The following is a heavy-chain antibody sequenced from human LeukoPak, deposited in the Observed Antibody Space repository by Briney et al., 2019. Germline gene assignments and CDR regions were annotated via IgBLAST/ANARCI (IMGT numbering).Heavy chain of an antibody. CDR3: ARDHDFWSGEFDY. CDR1: GFTFSSYS. CDR2: ISSSSSYI. V-gene: IGHV3-21*01. Sequence: GGSLRLSCAASGFTFSSYSMNWVRQAPGKGLEWVSSISSSSSYIYYADSVKGRFTISRDNAKNSLYLQMNSLRAEDTAVHYCARDHDFWSGEFDYWGQGTLVTVSS. J-gene: IGHJ4*02. D-gene: IGHD3-3*01.